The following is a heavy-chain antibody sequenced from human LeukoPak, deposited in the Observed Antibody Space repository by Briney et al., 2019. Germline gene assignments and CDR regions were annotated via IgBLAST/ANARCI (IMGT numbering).Heavy chain of an antibody. CDR2: IYSGGST. CDR3: AKEEGDILTGYYVDY. J-gene: IGHJ4*02. CDR1: GFTVSSNY. V-gene: IGHV3-66*01. Sequence: PGGSLRLSCAASGFTVSSNYMSWVRQAPGKGLEWVSVIYSGGSTYYADSVKGRFTISRDNSKNTLYLQMNSLRAEDTAVYYCAKEEGDILTGYYVDYWGQGTLVTVSS. D-gene: IGHD3-9*01.